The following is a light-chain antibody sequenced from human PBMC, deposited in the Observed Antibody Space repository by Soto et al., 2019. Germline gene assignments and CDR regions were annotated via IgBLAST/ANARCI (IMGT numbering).Light chain of an antibody. CDR1: QSIGVW. CDR2: KTS. CDR3: QQYINYFRT. J-gene: IGKJ1*01. Sequence: DIQMTQSPSTLSASVGDRVTITCRASQSIGVWLAWYQQKPGTAPKLLIYKTSTLDSGVPLRFSGSGSGTEFTRTISSLQPDDFATYYCQQYINYFRTFGQGTKVEIK. V-gene: IGKV1-5*03.